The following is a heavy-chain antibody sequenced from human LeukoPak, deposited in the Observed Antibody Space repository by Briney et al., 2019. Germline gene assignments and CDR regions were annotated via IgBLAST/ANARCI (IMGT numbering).Heavy chain of an antibody. D-gene: IGHD3-16*02. CDR1: GGSISSYY. CDR3: ARYRVFATLDY. CDR2: IYTSGST. Sequence: SETLSLTCTVSGGSISSYYWSWIRQPPGKGLEWIGYIYTSGSTNYNPSLKSRVTISVDTPKNQFSLRLSSVTAADTAVYYCARYRVFATLDYWGQGTLVTVSS. J-gene: IGHJ4*02. V-gene: IGHV4-4*09.